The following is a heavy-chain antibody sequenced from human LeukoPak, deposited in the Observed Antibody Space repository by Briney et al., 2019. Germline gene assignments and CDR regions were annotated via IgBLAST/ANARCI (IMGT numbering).Heavy chain of an antibody. D-gene: IGHD3-3*01. CDR2: IIPIFGTA. J-gene: IGHJ5*02. CDR1: GGTFSSYA. Sequence: GASVKVSCKASGGTFSSYAISWVRQAPGQGLEWMGGIIPIFGTANYAQKFQGRVTITADESTSTAYMELSSLRSEDTAVYYCAREIPPFGVVTMFDPWGQGTLVTVSS. CDR3: AREIPPFGVVTMFDP. V-gene: IGHV1-69*13.